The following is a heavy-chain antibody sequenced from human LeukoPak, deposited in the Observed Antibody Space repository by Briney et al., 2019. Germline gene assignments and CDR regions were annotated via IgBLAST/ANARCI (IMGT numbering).Heavy chain of an antibody. CDR3: ASNGNYYNSSANYYFDY. V-gene: IGHV1-2*02. D-gene: IGHD3-22*01. CDR2: INPNSGGT. Sequence: ASLKVSCKASGYTFTDYYIHWVRQAPGQGLEWMGRINPNSGGTNYAQKFQGRVTMTRDTSISTAYMELSRLRSDDTAVYYCASNGNYYNSSANYYFDYWGQGTLVTVSS. J-gene: IGHJ4*02. CDR1: GYTFTDYY.